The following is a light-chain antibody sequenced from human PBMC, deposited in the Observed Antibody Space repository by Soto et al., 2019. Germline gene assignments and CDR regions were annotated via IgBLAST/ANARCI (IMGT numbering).Light chain of an antibody. CDR3: QHYGTSPH. Sequence: EIVLTQSPGTLSLSPGERATLSCRASQTVSSTYLAWYQQKPGQPPRLLIYDASSRATGIPDRFSGSGSRTDFTLTISRLEPEDFAVYYCQHYGTSPHFGGGTKVEIK. J-gene: IGKJ4*01. V-gene: IGKV3-20*01. CDR2: DAS. CDR1: QTVSSTY.